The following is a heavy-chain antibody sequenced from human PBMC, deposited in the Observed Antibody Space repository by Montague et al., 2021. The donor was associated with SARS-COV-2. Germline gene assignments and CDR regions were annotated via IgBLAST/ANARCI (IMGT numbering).Heavy chain of an antibody. CDR1: GGSISSSNYY. D-gene: IGHD3-3*01. CDR2: IYYSWST. Sequence: SETLSLTCTVYGGSISSSNYYWGWIRQPPGKGLEWIGSIYYSWSTYYTPSLKSRVTISVDTSKNQFSLRLSSVTAADTAVYYCARHSGRDTIFGVVIIFDAFDIWGQGTMVTVSS. V-gene: IGHV4-39*01. CDR3: ARHSGRDTIFGVVIIFDAFDI. J-gene: IGHJ3*02.